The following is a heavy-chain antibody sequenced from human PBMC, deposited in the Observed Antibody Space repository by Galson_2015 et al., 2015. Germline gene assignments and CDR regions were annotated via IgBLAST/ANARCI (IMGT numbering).Heavy chain of an antibody. V-gene: IGHV3-53*01. J-gene: IGHJ6*02. CDR3: ARGDYDFWSGYYTDYYYYGMDV. D-gene: IGHD3-3*01. Sequence: SLRLSCAASGFAVSSNNMSWVRQAPGKGLEWVSAIYSGGGTYYDAAVKDRFTISRDNSKNTLYLQMNSLRTEDTAVYYCARGDYDFWSGYYTDYYYYGMDVWGQGTTVTVSS. CDR2: IYSGGGT. CDR1: GFAVSSNN.